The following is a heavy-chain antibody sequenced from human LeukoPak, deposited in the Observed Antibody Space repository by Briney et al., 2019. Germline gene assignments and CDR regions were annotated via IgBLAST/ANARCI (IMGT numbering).Heavy chain of an antibody. J-gene: IGHJ6*03. Sequence: GGSLRLSCAASGFTFSSYSMNWVRQAPGKGLEWVSSISSSSSYIYYADSVKGRFTISRDNAKNSLYLQMNSLRAEDTAVYYCARGSSWYTYYYYYMDVWGKGTTVTVSS. CDR2: ISSSSSYI. CDR3: ARGSSWYTYYYYYMDV. CDR1: GFTFSSYS. V-gene: IGHV3-21*01. D-gene: IGHD6-13*01.